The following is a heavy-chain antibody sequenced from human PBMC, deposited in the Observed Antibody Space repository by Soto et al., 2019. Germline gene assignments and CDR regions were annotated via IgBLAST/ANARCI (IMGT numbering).Heavy chain of an antibody. D-gene: IGHD2-15*01. CDR3: ARGKYCSGGSCRKNWFDP. CDR2: IYDDGSA. Sequence: PSETLSLTCTVSGGSISSSYWSWIRQPPGKGLEWLAYIYDDGSANYNPSLKSRATTSLDMSKNQFSLKLTSVTAADTAVYYCARGKYCSGGSCRKNWFDPWGQGTLVTVSS. CDR1: GGSISSSY. J-gene: IGHJ5*02. V-gene: IGHV4-59*01.